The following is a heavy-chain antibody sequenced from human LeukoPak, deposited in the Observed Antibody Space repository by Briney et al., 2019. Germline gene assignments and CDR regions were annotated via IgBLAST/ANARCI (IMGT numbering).Heavy chain of an antibody. CDR2: IIPILGIA. CDR1: GGTFSGYT. V-gene: IGHV1-69*02. CDR3: ARGRAYTIFGVVLGPYFDY. D-gene: IGHD3-3*01. J-gene: IGHJ4*02. Sequence: GASVKVSCKASGGTFSGYTISWVRQAPGQGLEWMGRIIPILGIANYAQKFQGRVTITADKSTSTAYMELSSLRSEDTAVYYCARGRAYTIFGVVLGPYFDYWGQGTLVTVSS.